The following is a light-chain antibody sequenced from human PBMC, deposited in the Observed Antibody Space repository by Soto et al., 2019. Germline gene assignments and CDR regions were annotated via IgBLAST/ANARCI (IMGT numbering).Light chain of an antibody. CDR2: EVS. Sequence: QSALTQPPSASGSPGQSVTISCTGSSSDVGGHNHVSWYQQHPGKAPKLMIYEVSKRPSGVPDRFSGSKSVNTASQTVSGLQAEDEADYYCSSYAGSMNLIFGGGTKFTVL. CDR3: SSYAGSMNLI. J-gene: IGLJ2*01. V-gene: IGLV2-8*01. CDR1: SSDVGGHNH.